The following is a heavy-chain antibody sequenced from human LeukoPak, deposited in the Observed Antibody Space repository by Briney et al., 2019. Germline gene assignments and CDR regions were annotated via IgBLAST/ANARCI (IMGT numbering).Heavy chain of an antibody. CDR3: AKARGDILTGVDY. CDR2: ISYDGSNK. CDR1: GFTFSSYA. J-gene: IGHJ4*02. D-gene: IGHD3-9*01. Sequence: PGGSLRLSCAASGFTFSSYAMHWVRQAPGKGLEWVAVISYDGSNKYYADSVKGRFTISRDNSKNTLYLQMNSLRAEDTAVYYCAKARGDILTGVDYWGQGTLVTVSS. V-gene: IGHV3-30-3*01.